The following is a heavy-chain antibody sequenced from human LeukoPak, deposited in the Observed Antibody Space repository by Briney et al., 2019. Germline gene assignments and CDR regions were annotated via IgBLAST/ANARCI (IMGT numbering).Heavy chain of an antibody. J-gene: IGHJ4*02. CDR1: GFTFSSYS. V-gene: IGHV3-21*01. CDR2: ISSSSSYI. Sequence: GGSLRLSCAASGFTFSSYSMNWVRQAPGKGLEWVSSISSSSSYIYYADSVKGRFTISRDNAKNSLYLQMNSLRAEDTAVYYCARGRYDSSGFYSIFDYWGQGILVTVSS. CDR3: ARGRYDSSGFYSIFDY. D-gene: IGHD3-22*01.